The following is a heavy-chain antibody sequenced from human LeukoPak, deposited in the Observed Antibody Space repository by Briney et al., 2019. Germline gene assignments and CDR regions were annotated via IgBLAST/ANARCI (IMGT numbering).Heavy chain of an antibody. J-gene: IGHJ5*02. V-gene: IGHV3-30*18. CDR2: ISYDGSNK. CDR3: AKGRSGSYFLFDP. CDR1: GFTFSSYG. D-gene: IGHD1-26*01. Sequence: GGSLRLSCAASGFTFSSYGMHWVRQAPGKGLEWAAVISYDGSNKYYADSVKGRFTISRDNSKNTLYLQMNSLRAEDTAVYYCAKGRSGSYFLFDPWGQGTLVTVSS.